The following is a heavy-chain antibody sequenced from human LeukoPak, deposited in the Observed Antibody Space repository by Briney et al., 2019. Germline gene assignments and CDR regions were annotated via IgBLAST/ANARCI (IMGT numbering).Heavy chain of an antibody. D-gene: IGHD3-3*01. V-gene: IGHV4-34*01. Sequence: PSETLSLTCAVYGGSFSGYYWSWIRQPPGKGLEWIGGINHSGSTNYNPSLKSRVTISVDTSKNQFSLKLSSVTAADTAVYYCASAAGFWSGYYTPYWYFDLWGRGTLVTVSS. CDR3: ASAAGFWSGYYTPYWYFDL. CDR1: GGSFSGYY. CDR2: INHSGST. J-gene: IGHJ2*01.